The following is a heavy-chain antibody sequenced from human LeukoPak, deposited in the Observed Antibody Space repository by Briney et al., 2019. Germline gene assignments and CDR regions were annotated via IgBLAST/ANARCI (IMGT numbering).Heavy chain of an antibody. V-gene: IGHV4-59*08. CDR1: GGSISSYY. Sequence: PSETLSLTRTVSGGSISSYYWSWIRQPPGRGLEWIGYIYYSGSTNYNPSLKSRVTISVDTSKDQFSLKLSSVTAADTAVYYCARLGLYCSSTSRLVEYGMDVWGQGTTVTVSS. J-gene: IGHJ6*02. CDR3: ARLGLYCSSTSRLVEYGMDV. CDR2: IYYSGST. D-gene: IGHD2-2*01.